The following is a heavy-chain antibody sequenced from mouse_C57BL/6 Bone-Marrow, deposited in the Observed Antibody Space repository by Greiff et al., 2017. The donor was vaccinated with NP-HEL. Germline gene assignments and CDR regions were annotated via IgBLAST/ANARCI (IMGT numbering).Heavy chain of an antibody. CDR1: GYTFTSYT. CDR2: INPSSGYT. J-gene: IGHJ2*01. V-gene: IGHV1-4*01. Sequence: VQLQQSGAELARPGASVKMSCKASGYTFTSYTMHWVKQRPGQGLEWIGYINPSSGYTKYNQKFKDKATLTADKSSSTAYMQLSSLTSEDSAVYYCARFITTVVAFDYWGQGTTLIVSS. CDR3: ARFITTVVAFDY. D-gene: IGHD1-1*01.